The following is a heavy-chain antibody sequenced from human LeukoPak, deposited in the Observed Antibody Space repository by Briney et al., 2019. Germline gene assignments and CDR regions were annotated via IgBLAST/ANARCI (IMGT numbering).Heavy chain of an antibody. D-gene: IGHD3-22*01. J-gene: IGHJ1*01. CDR2: ISSSSSYI. CDR3: ARVDYDRSGEDANAEYFQH. CDR1: GFTFSSYT. Sequence: PGGSLRLSCAASGFTFSSYTMNWLRQAPGKGLEWVSSISSSSSYIYYADSVKGRFTISRDNAKNSLYLQMNSLRAEDTAIYYCARVDYDRSGEDANAEYFQHWGQGTLVTVSS. V-gene: IGHV3-21*01.